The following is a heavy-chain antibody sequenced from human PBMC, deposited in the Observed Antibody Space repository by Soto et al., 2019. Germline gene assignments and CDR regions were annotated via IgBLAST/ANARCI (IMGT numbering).Heavy chain of an antibody. Sequence: PGGSLRLSCAASGFTFSSYSMNWVRQAPGKGLEWVSSISSSSSYIYYADSVKGRFTISRDNAKNSLYLQMNSLRAEDTAVYYCERDSEFGVVINYYYYYGMDVWGKGTTVTVSS. CDR2: ISSSSSYI. V-gene: IGHV3-21*01. D-gene: IGHD3-3*01. CDR3: ERDSEFGVVINYYYYYGMDV. CDR1: GFTFSSYS. J-gene: IGHJ6*04.